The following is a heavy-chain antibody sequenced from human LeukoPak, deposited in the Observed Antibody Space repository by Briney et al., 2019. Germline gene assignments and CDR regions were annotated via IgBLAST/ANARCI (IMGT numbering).Heavy chain of an antibody. Sequence: ASVKVSCKASGYTFTSYDINWVRQATGQGLERMGWMNPNSGNTGYAQKFQGRVTITRNTSISTAYMELSSLRSEDTAVYYCARGLYNWNDGSVYWGQGTLVTVSS. CDR2: MNPNSGNT. J-gene: IGHJ4*02. V-gene: IGHV1-8*03. D-gene: IGHD1-20*01. CDR3: ARGLYNWNDGSVY. CDR1: GYTFTSYD.